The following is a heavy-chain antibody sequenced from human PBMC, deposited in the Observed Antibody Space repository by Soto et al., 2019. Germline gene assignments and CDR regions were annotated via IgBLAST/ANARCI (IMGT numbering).Heavy chain of an antibody. CDR2: ISGSGGST. CDR1: GFTFSSYA. D-gene: IGHD3-22*01. Sequence: LRLSCAASGFTFSSYAMSWVRQAPGKGLEWVSAISGSGGSTYYADSVKGRFTISRDNSKNTLYLQMNSLRAEDTAVYYCAKKYYYDSSGTFDYWGQGTLVTVSS. CDR3: AKKYYYDSSGTFDY. V-gene: IGHV3-23*01. J-gene: IGHJ4*02.